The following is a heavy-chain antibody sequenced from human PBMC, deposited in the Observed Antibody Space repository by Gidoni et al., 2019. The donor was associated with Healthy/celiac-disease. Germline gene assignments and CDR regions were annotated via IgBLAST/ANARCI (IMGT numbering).Heavy chain of an antibody. V-gene: IGHV4-31*03. D-gene: IGHD2-2*01. CDR3: ARRIVVVPAAMGNWFDP. Sequence: QVQLQESGPGLVKPSQTLSLTCTVSGGSIRSGGYYWSWIRQHPGKGLEWIGYIYYSGSTYYNPSLKSRVTISVDTSKNQFSLKLSSVTAADTAVYYCARRIVVVPAAMGNWFDPWGQGTLVTVSS. CDR1: GGSIRSGGYY. CDR2: IYYSGST. J-gene: IGHJ5*02.